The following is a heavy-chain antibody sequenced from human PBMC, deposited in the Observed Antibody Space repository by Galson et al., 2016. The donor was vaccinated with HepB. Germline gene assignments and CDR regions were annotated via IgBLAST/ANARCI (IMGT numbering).Heavy chain of an antibody. D-gene: IGHD1-14*01. V-gene: IGHV3-53*01. CDR3: ARESLDKTTWSQALDP. Sequence: SLRLSCAASGFNVSSDYMSWARQAPGKGLEWVSIIYSDGFTYYTDSVKGRFTISRDNSKKTLYLQMKSLSAEDTAVYYCARESLDKTTWSQALDPWGQGTLVTVSS. CDR2: IYSDGFT. CDR1: GFNVSSDY. J-gene: IGHJ5*02.